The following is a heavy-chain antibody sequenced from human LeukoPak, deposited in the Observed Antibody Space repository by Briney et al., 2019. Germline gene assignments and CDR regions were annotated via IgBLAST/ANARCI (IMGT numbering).Heavy chain of an antibody. CDR1: GFTFSDFG. D-gene: IGHD3-22*01. CDR3: TRFLDYYDSSGYYGIDY. Sequence: GGSLRLSCAASGFTFSDFGIHWVRQASGKGLEWDGRIRSKGNIYATAYAASVKGRFTISRDGSKNTAYLQMNSLRTEDTAVYYCTRFLDYYDSSGYYGIDYWGQGTLVTVSS. V-gene: IGHV3-73*01. CDR2: IRSKGNIYAT. J-gene: IGHJ4*02.